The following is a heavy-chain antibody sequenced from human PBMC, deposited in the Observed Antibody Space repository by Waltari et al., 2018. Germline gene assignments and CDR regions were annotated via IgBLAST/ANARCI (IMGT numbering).Heavy chain of an antibody. CDR1: GGSLSSYP. J-gene: IGHJ4*02. D-gene: IGHD4-17*01. CDR2: IYYSGST. Sequence: QVQLQESGPGLVKPSETLSLTCTVSGGSLSSYPWIWIRQPPGKGLEWIGYIYYSGSTNYNPSLKSRVTISVDTSKNQFSLKLSSVTAADTAVYYCARGYGDYVPFDYWGQGTLVTVSS. V-gene: IGHV4-59*01. CDR3: ARGYGDYVPFDY.